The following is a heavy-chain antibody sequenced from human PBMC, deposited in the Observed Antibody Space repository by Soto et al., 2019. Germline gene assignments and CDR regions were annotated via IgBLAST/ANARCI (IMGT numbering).Heavy chain of an antibody. Sequence: QVQLVQSGAEEKKPGASVKVSCKASGYTFTSYAMHWVRQAPGQRLESMGWINAGNGNTKYSQNFQGRVTITRDTSASTAYMELSSLRSEDTAVYYCARSIVVVTALDYWGQGTLVTVSS. CDR3: ARSIVVVTALDY. CDR2: INAGNGNT. V-gene: IGHV1-3*05. J-gene: IGHJ4*02. D-gene: IGHD2-21*02. CDR1: GYTFTSYA.